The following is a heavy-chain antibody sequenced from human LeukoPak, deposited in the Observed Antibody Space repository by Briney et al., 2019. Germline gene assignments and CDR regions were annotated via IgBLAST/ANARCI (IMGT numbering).Heavy chain of an antibody. Sequence: PGGSLRLSCAASGFTFSSYAMSWVRQAPGKGLQWVSSISDRDGSTYYADSVKGRFTISRDNSKNTLYLQMNSLRAEDTAVCYCAKDWDMAPGYWGQGTLVTVSS. CDR2: ISDRDGST. D-gene: IGHD2-15*01. V-gene: IGHV3-23*01. CDR3: AKDWDMAPGY. J-gene: IGHJ4*02. CDR1: GFTFSSYA.